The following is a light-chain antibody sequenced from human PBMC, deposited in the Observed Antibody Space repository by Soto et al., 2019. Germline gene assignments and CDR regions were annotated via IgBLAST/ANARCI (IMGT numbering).Light chain of an antibody. J-gene: IGKJ2*01. Sequence: DIQMTQFPSTLSASVGDRVTITCRASQSIRNWLAWYQQKPGKATKLLIYDASTLERGVPSRFSGSGSGTEFTLSISSLQPDDFATYYCQQYDSSSGYTFGQGTKLEIK. CDR3: QQYDSSSGYT. CDR1: QSIRNW. CDR2: DAS. V-gene: IGKV1-5*01.